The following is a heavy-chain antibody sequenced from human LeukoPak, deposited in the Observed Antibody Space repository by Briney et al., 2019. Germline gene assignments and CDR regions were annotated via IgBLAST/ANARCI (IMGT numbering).Heavy chain of an antibody. CDR3: ARLSNYDILIGNSWFDS. J-gene: IGHJ5*01. Sequence: SETLSLTCTGCGGSISSGGYYCGWIRQHPGKGLEWIGYIYYSGSTNYNPSLKSRATISVDRSKTQFFLKLRSVAAVDTAVYYCARLSNYDILIGNSWFDSWGQGTLVTVSS. CDR1: GGSISSGGYY. CDR2: IYYSGST. D-gene: IGHD3-9*01. V-gene: IGHV4-61*05.